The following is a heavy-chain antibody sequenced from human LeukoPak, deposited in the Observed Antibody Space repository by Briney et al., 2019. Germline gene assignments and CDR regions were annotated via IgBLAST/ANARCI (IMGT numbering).Heavy chain of an antibody. D-gene: IGHD1-26*01. V-gene: IGHV5-51*01. CDR2: IYPGDSDT. CDR1: GYSFTSYW. J-gene: IGHJ4*02. CDR3: ARHGSGSYPRGDY. Sequence: GQSLKFSSKGSGYSFTSYWISWVRQIPAKGLEWMGIIYPGDSDTTYSTSFQGQVTISADKPTSTAYLQWSSLKASDTAMYYCARHGSGSYPRGDYWGQGTLVTVAS.